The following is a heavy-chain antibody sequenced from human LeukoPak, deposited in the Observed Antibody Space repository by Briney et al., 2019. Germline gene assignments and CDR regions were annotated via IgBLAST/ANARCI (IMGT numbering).Heavy chain of an antibody. CDR1: GGSFSGYY. CDR2: INHSGST. D-gene: IGHD1-26*01. CDR3: ARGGWESQRGNAFDI. J-gene: IGHJ3*02. V-gene: IGHV4-34*01. Sequence: PSETLSLTCAVYGGSFSGYYWSWIRQPPGKGLEWIGEINHSGSTNYNPSLKSRVTISVDTSKNQFSLKLSSVTAADTAVYYCARGGWESQRGNAFDIWGQGTMVTVSS.